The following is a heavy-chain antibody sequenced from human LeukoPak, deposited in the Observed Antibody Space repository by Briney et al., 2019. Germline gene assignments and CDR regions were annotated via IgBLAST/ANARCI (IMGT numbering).Heavy chain of an antibody. CDR2: IYYSGST. J-gene: IGHJ4*02. D-gene: IGHD3-10*01. V-gene: IGHV4-39*01. CDR1: GGSISSSSYY. CDR3: ARGTMVRGVGRSETLDY. Sequence: NSSETLSLTCTVSGGSISSSSYYWGWIRQPPGKGLEWIGSIYYSGSTYYNPSLKSRVTISVDTSKNQFSLKLSSVTAADTAVYYCARGTMVRGVGRSETLDYWGQGTLVTVSS.